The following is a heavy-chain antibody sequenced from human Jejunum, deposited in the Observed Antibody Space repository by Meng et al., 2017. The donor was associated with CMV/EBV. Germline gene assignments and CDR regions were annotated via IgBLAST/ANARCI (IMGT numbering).Heavy chain of an antibody. J-gene: IGHJ6*02. Sequence: ADSGFTFSIHWMSWVRQAPGKGLEWVGYITSSSSTIYYADSVKGRFTISRDNAKNSLYLQINSLRAEDTAVYYCARDPVLNGLDVWGQGATVTVSS. CDR2: ITSSSSTI. V-gene: IGHV3-48*04. CDR3: ARDPVLNGLDV. CDR1: GFTFSIHW.